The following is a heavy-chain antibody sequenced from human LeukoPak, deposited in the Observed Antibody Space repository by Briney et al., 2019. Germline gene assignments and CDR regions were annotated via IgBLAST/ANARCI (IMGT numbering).Heavy chain of an antibody. CDR1: ALTFDDDA. J-gene: IGHJ3*02. V-gene: IGHV3-9*01. CDR2: ISWNSGNI. CDR3: AKGGAPAQLWFGSAFDI. D-gene: IGHD5-18*01. Sequence: QTGGSLRLSCAASALTFDDDAMHWVRQAPGKGLEWGLGISWNSGNIVYADSVKDRFTISRDNAKNSLYLQMNSLRAEETALYYCAKGGAPAQLWFGSAFDIWGQGTMVTVSS.